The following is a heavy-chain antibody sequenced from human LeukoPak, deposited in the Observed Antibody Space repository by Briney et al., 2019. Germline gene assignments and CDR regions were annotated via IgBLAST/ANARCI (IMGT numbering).Heavy chain of an antibody. Sequence: PSETLSLTYTVSGGSISNNYWSWIRQSPGKGLEWIGYIYSSGSTDYNPSLKSRVSVSVDTSKNQFSLKLNSVTASDPAAYYCAKHGLKLVGASTIYFDNWGQGTLVTVSS. CDR1: GGSISNNY. V-gene: IGHV4-59*08. CDR2: IYSSGST. CDR3: AKHGLKLVGASTIYFDN. J-gene: IGHJ4*02. D-gene: IGHD1-26*01.